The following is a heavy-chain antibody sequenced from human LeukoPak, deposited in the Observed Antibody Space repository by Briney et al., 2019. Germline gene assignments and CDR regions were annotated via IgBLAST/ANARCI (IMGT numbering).Heavy chain of an antibody. Sequence: PSETLSPTCTVSGDSISSSSYYWGWIRQPPGKGLEWIGSIYYSGRTYYNPSLKSRVTISADTSKNQFSLKLSSVTAADTAVYYCARPTPSGSYLNWFDPWGQGTLVTVSS. CDR1: GDSISSSSYY. D-gene: IGHD1-26*01. CDR3: ARPTPSGSYLNWFDP. V-gene: IGHV4-39*01. CDR2: IYYSGRT. J-gene: IGHJ5*02.